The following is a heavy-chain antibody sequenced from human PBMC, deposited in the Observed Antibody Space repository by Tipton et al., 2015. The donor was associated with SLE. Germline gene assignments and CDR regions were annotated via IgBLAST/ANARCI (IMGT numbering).Heavy chain of an antibody. V-gene: IGHV4-59*01. Sequence: TLSLTCTVSGGSISSYYWSWIRQPPGKGLEWIGYIYYSGSTNYNPSLKSRVTISVDTSKNQFSLKLSSVTAADTAVYYCARDNRYDFWSGSYFDYWGQGTLVIVSS. CDR1: GGSISSYY. CDR2: IYYSGST. D-gene: IGHD3-3*01. CDR3: ARDNRYDFWSGSYFDY. J-gene: IGHJ4*02.